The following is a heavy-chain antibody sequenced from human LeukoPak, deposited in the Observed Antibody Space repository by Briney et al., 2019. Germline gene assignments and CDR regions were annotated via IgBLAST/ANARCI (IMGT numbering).Heavy chain of an antibody. Sequence: VSVKVSCKASGYTFTGYYMHWVRQAPGQGLEWMGWINPNSGGTNYAQKFQGRVTMTRDTSISTAYMELSRLRSDDTAVYYCARDHCSSTSCSIFDYWGQGTLVTVSS. D-gene: IGHD2-2*01. J-gene: IGHJ4*02. CDR2: INPNSGGT. V-gene: IGHV1-2*02. CDR1: GYTFTGYY. CDR3: ARDHCSSTSCSIFDY.